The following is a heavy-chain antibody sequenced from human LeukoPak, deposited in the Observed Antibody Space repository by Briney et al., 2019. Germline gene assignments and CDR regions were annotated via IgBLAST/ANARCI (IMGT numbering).Heavy chain of an antibody. J-gene: IGHJ3*02. CDR1: GDSISSSGYY. CDR2: IHYTGGT. V-gene: IGHV4-39*07. D-gene: IGHD2-15*01. Sequence: PSETLSLTCNVSGDSISSSGYYWGWIRQPPGKGLEWIADIHYTGGTYYSPSLKSRVTISVDTSDNQFSLKLSSVTAADTAVYYCARENYCSGGSCYAEAFEIWGQGTVVTVSS. CDR3: ARENYCSGGSCYAEAFEI.